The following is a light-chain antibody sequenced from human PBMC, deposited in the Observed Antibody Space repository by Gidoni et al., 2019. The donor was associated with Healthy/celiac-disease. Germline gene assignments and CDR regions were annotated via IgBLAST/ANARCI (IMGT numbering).Light chain of an antibody. J-gene: IGKJ1*01. Sequence: EIVMTQSPATLSVSPGDRATLSCRASQSVSRNLAWYQQKPGQAPRLLIYGASTRATGIPAMFSGSGSGTEFTLTISSLQSEDFAVYYCQQYNNWPPWTFGQGTKVEIK. CDR1: QSVSRN. V-gene: IGKV3-15*01. CDR3: QQYNNWPPWT. CDR2: GAS.